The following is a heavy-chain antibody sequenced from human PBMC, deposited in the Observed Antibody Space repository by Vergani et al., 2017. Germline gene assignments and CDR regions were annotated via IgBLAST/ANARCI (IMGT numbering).Heavy chain of an antibody. CDR1: GYTFTGYY. CDR3: ARSEYSSSWYGDHYYGMDV. J-gene: IGHJ6*02. D-gene: IGHD6-13*01. V-gene: IGHV1-2*02. CDR2: INPNSGAT. Sequence: QVQLVQSGAEVKKPGASVKVSCKASGYTFTGYYMHWVRQAPGQGLEWMGWINPNSGATNYAQKFQGRVTMTRDTSISTAYMELSRLRSDDTAVYYCARSEYSSSWYGDHYYGMDVWGQGTTVTVSS.